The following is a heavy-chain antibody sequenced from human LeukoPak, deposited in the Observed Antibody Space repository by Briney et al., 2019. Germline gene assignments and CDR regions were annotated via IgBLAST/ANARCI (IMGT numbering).Heavy chain of an antibody. CDR1: GGSISSYY. D-gene: IGHD2-15*01. V-gene: IGHV4-59*01. J-gene: IGHJ4*02. CDR3: ARVSRIFDY. CDR2: TYYSGST. Sequence: SETLSLTCTVSGGSISSYYWSWIRQPPGKGLEWTGYTYYSGSTNYNPSLKSRVTISVDTSKNQFSLKLSSVTAADTAVYYCARVSRIFDYWGQGTLVTVSS.